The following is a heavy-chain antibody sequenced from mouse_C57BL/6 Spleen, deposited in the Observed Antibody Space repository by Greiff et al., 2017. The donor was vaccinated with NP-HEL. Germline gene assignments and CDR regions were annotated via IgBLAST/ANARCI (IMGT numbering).Heavy chain of an antibody. Sequence: EVMLVESGPELVKPGASVKMSCKASGYTFTDYNMHWVKQSHGKSLEWIGYINPNNGGTSYNQKFKGKATLTVNKSSSTAYMELRSLTSEDSAVYYCARWLLREAYWGQGTLVTVSA. CDR3: ARWLLREAY. J-gene: IGHJ3*01. D-gene: IGHD2-3*01. CDR1: GYTFTDYN. V-gene: IGHV1-22*01. CDR2: INPNNGGT.